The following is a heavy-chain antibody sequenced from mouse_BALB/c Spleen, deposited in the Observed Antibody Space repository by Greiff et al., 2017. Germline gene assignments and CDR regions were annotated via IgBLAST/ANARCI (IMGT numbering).Heavy chain of an antibody. CDR3: AIYYDYGDYYAMDY. V-gene: IGHV1-54*01. Sequence: QVQLKQSGAELVRPGTSVKVSCKASGYAFTNYLIEWVKQRPGQGLEWIGVINPGSGGTNYNEKFKGKATLTADKSSSTAYMQLSSLTSDDSAVYFCAIYYDYGDYYAMDYWGQGTSVTVSS. CDR1: GYAFTNYL. J-gene: IGHJ4*01. CDR2: INPGSGGT. D-gene: IGHD2-4*01.